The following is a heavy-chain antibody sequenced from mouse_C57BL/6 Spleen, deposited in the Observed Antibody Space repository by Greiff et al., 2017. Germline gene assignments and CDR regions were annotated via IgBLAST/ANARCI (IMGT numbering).Heavy chain of an antibody. J-gene: IGHJ2*01. CDR2: FNPSNGET. V-gene: IGHV1-61*01. CDR1: GYTFTSYW. Sequence: QVQLQQPGAELVRPGPSVTLSCKASGYTFTSYWMDWVKQRPGQGLEWIGNFNPSNGETHYNQKFKKKATLTVDKSSSTAYMQLSSLTSEDSAVYYSARPLAAQDYDMDYWGQGTTLTVSS. CDR3: ARPLAAQDYDMDY. D-gene: IGHD3-2*02.